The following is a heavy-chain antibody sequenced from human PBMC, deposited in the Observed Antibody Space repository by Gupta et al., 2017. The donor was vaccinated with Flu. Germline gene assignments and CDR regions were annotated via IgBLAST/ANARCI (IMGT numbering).Heavy chain of an antibody. CDR1: GGSFSGYY. D-gene: IGHD3-10*01. Sequence: QVQLQQWAAGLLKLSETLSLTCAVYGGSFSGYYWSWIRQPPGKGLEWIGEINHSGSTNYNPSLKSQVTISVDTSKNQFSLKLSSVTAADTAVYYCARVQDYYGSGRTYGMDVWGQGTTVTVSS. CDR3: ARVQDYYGSGRTYGMDV. J-gene: IGHJ6*02. CDR2: INHSGST. V-gene: IGHV4-34*01.